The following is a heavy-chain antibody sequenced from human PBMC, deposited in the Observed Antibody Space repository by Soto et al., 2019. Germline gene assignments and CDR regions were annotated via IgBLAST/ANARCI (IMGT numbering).Heavy chain of an antibody. CDR2: MNPTSGNT. D-gene: IGHD3-9*01. Sequence: QVQLVQSGTEVKTPGASVKVSCKASGYTFTTYDMNWVRQAPGQGLEWMGWMNPTSGNTGYAQKFQGRLTMTWDTAIGIAHMELSSLRNEDPAVYYCARSDRPIFNWLASWGQGTLVTVSA. J-gene: IGHJ5*01. CDR1: GYTFTTYD. CDR3: ARSDRPIFNWLAS. V-gene: IGHV1-8*01.